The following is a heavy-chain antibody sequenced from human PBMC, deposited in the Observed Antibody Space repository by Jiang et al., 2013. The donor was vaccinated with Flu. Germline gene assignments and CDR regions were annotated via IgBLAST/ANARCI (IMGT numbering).Heavy chain of an antibody. CDR2: LYYRGST. CDR1: GGSISSYY. D-gene: IGHD3-9*01. V-gene: IGHV4-59*12. J-gene: IGHJ4*02. Sequence: GLVKPSETLSLTCSVSGGSISSYYWIWIRQPPGKGLEWIGSLYYRGSTDYNPSLKSRVTMSVDTSKNQFSLRLSSLTAADTAVYYCARGMGNLLTGLWYWGQGTLVTVSS. CDR3: ARGMGNLLTGLWY.